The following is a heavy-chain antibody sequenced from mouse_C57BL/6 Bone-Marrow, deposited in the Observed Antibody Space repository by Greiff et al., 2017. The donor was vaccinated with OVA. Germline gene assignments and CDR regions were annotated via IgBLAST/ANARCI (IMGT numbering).Heavy chain of an antibody. J-gene: IGHJ1*03. D-gene: IGHD1-1*01. CDR3: AGIAYYGSYWYFDD. Sequence: ESGPGILQPSQTLSLTCSFSGFSLSTFGMGVGWLRQPSGQGLVWLAHIWWDDDKYYNPALKSRLTTSKDTSKNQVFLRIASVDTADTVTYYCAGIAYYGSYWYFDDWGTGTTVTVSS. CDR2: IWWDDDK. CDR1: GFSLSTFGMG. V-gene: IGHV8-8*01.